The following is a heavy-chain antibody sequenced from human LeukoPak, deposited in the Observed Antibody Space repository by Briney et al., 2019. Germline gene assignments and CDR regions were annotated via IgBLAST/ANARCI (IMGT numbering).Heavy chain of an antibody. CDR2: IKQDGSEK. V-gene: IGHV3-7*03. CDR3: ARRNCGGDCYYNDAFDI. Sequence: GGSLRLSCAASGFTFSSYGMHWVRQAPGKGLEWVANIKQDGSEKNYVDSVKGRLTISRDNAKNSLYLQMNSLRAEDTAVYYCARRNCGGDCYYNDAFDIWGQGTMVTVSS. CDR1: GFTFSSYG. J-gene: IGHJ3*02. D-gene: IGHD2-21*02.